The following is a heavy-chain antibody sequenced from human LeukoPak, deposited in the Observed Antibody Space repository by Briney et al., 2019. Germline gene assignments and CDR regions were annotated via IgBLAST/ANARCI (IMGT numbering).Heavy chain of an antibody. CDR1: DFNFITYA. CDR3: ARSRATIWGFDY. J-gene: IGHJ4*02. V-gene: IGHV3-23*01. CDR2: ISGGGDVT. D-gene: IGHD3-16*01. Sequence: PGESLRLSCAASDFNFITYAMSWVRQAPGKGLEWVSTISGGGDVTYYADSVKGRFTISRDNSKNSLYLQMNSLRAEDTAVYYCARSRATIWGFDYWGQGTLATVSS.